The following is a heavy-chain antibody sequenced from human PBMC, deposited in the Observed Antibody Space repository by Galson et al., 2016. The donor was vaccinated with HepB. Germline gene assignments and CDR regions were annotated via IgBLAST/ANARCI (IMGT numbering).Heavy chain of an antibody. V-gene: IGHV3-23*01. CDR3: AKFLWVRGVYPFDP. Sequence: SLRLSCAASGFTFSSYAMNWVRQAPGKGLEWVSAILNSCASTSYADSVKGRFTISRDNSKNTVYLQMNNLRAEDTAVYYCAKFLWVRGVYPFDPWGQGTLVTVSS. J-gene: IGHJ5*02. CDR2: ILNSCAST. D-gene: IGHD3-10*01. CDR1: GFTFSSYA.